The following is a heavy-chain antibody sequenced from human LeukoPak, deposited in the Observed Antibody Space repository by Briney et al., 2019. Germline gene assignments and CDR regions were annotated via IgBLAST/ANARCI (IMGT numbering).Heavy chain of an antibody. CDR2: IYYSGST. V-gene: IGHV4-39*07. CDR1: GGSISSSSYY. CDR3: XXAGVDYSGNIIKYFFDY. J-gene: IGHJ4*02. D-gene: IGHD4-23*01. Sequence: PSETLSLTCTVSGGSISSSSYYWGWIRQPPGKGLEWIGSIYYSGSTYYNPSLKSRVTISVDTSKNQFSLKLSPVTAADTAVYYXXXAGVDYSGNIIKYFFDYWGQGTLVTVSS.